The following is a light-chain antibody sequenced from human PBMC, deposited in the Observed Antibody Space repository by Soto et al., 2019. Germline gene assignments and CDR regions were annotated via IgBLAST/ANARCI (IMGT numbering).Light chain of an antibody. CDR1: QSINTF. V-gene: IGKV3-11*01. J-gene: IGKJ4*01. CDR2: DAS. CDR3: QQRSIWPIT. Sequence: EVLLTQSPATLSVSPGESVTLSCRASQSINTFLAWYQQKPGQAPRLLIYDASSRAAGVPARFSGRGSGPDFTLTINSLEPEDFAVYHCQQRSIWPITFGGGTRVQ.